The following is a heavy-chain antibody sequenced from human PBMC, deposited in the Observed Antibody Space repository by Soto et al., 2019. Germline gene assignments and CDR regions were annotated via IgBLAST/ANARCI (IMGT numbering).Heavy chain of an antibody. D-gene: IGHD1-26*01. Sequence: QVQLVESGGGVVQPGRSLRLSCAASGFTFSSYAMHWVRQAPGKGLEWVAVISYDGSNKYYADSVKGRFTISRDNSKNTLYLQMNSLRAEDTAVYYCARASIMGATSASVYFDYWGQGTLVTVSS. CDR2: ISYDGSNK. J-gene: IGHJ4*02. CDR1: GFTFSSYA. CDR3: ARASIMGATSASVYFDY. V-gene: IGHV3-30-3*01.